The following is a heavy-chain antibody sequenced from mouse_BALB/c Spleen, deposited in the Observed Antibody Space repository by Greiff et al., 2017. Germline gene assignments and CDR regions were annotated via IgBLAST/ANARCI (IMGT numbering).Heavy chain of an antibody. CDR1: GFSLTDYG. CDR2: IWGGGST. D-gene: IGHD1-1*01. Sequence: VKLVESGPGLVAPSQSLSITCTVSGFSLTDYGVSWIRQPPGKGLEWLGVIWGGGSTYYNSALKSRLSISKDNSKSQVFLKMNSLQTDDTAMYYCAKHEGDYYGSSYGFAYWGQGTLVTVSA. CDR3: AKHEGDYYGSSYGFAY. J-gene: IGHJ3*01. V-gene: IGHV2-6-5*01.